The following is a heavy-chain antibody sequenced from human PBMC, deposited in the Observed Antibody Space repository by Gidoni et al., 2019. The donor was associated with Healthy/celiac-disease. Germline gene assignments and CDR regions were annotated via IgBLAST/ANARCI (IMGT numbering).Heavy chain of an antibody. V-gene: IGHV3-23*01. CDR3: ATGADIGVVVAATDDY. Sequence: EEGLLESGGGLVQLGGSRRLSWEASGFTFSRYAMSWVRLARGKGLVWVSAISGSGGSTYYAYSVKGRFTISRDNSKNTLYLQMNSLRAEDTAVYYCATGADIGVVVAATDDYWGQGTLVTVSS. J-gene: IGHJ4*02. CDR1: GFTFSRYA. D-gene: IGHD2-15*01. CDR2: ISGSGGST.